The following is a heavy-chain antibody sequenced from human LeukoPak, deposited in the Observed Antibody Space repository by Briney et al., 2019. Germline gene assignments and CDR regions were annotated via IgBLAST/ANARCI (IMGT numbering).Heavy chain of an antibody. CDR2: INPNSGGT. D-gene: IGHD3-10*01. J-gene: IGHJ4*02. V-gene: IGHV1-2*06. CDR1: GYTFTGYY. CDR3: ARADYYGSGSYNY. Sequence: ASVKVSYKASGYTFTGYYMHWVGQAPGQGGEWMGRINPNSGGTNYAQKFQGRVTMTRDTSISTAYMELSRLRSDDTAVYYCARADYYGSGSYNYWGQGTLVTVSS.